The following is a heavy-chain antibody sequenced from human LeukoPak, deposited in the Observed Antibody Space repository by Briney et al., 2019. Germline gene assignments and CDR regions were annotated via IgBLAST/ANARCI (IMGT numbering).Heavy chain of an antibody. Sequence: GGSLRLSCAASGFTFSSYSMNWVRHAPGKGLEGVSSISSSSYYINYADSVKGRFTISRDNAENSLYLQMNSLRAEDTAVYYCAIMVPGLRGGTGFDYWGQGTLVTVSS. CDR3: AIMVPGLRGGTGFDY. CDR1: GFTFSSYS. D-gene: IGHD3-10*01. V-gene: IGHV3-21*01. CDR2: ISSSSYYI. J-gene: IGHJ4*02.